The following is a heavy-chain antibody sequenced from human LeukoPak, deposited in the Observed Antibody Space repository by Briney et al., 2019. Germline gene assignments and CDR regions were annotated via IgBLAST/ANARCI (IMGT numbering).Heavy chain of an antibody. CDR3: ARTITVAGKYYFDY. Sequence: PSETLSLTCTVSGGSISSSSYYWGWIRQPPGKGLEWIGSIDYSGSTYYNPSLKSRVTISVDTSKTQFSLTLSSVTAADTAVYYCARTITVAGKYYFDYWGQGTLVTVSS. J-gene: IGHJ4*02. CDR2: IDYSGST. CDR1: GGSISSSSYY. D-gene: IGHD6-19*01. V-gene: IGHV4-39*01.